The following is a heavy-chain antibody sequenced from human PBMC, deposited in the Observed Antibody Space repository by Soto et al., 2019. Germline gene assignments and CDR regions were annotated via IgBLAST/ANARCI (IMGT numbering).Heavy chain of an antibody. CDR1: GGSISSGGYY. Sequence: SETLSLTCAVSGGSISSGGYYWSWIRQHPGKGLEWIGYIYYSGSTYYNPSLKSRVTISVDTSKDQFSLKLSSVTAADTAVYYCAIDLGDGYNHPFDYWGQGTLVPVSS. D-gene: IGHD3-10*01. V-gene: IGHV4-31*11. J-gene: IGHJ4*02. CDR2: IYYSGST. CDR3: AIDLGDGYNHPFDY.